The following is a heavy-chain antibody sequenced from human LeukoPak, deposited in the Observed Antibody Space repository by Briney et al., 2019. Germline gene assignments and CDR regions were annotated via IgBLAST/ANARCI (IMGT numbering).Heavy chain of an antibody. D-gene: IGHD5-12*01. CDR3: AKGGWLDN. Sequence: GGSLRLSCAASGFIFSSYAMSWVRQAPGKGREWVSRISESDGTTPYADSVQGRFTISRANSENTLYLQMNSLRAEDTAVYYCAKGGWLDNWGQGTPVTVSS. CDR1: GFIFSSYA. CDR2: ISESDGTT. J-gene: IGHJ4*02. V-gene: IGHV3-23*01.